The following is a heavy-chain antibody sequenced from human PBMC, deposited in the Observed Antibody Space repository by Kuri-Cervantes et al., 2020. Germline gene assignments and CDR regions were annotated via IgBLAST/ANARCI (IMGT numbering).Heavy chain of an antibody. J-gene: IGHJ5*02. CDR1: GFTFSSYA. V-gene: IGHV3-23*01. D-gene: IGHD3-16*01. Sequence: GGSLRLSCAASGFTFSSYAMSWVRQAPGKGLEWVSAISGSGGSTYYADSVKGRFTISRDNAKNSLYLQMNSLRAEDTAVYYCARQYYDYVWGSYPWTEINWFDPWGQGTLVTVSS. CDR2: ISGSGGST. CDR3: ARQYYDYVWGSYPWTEINWFDP.